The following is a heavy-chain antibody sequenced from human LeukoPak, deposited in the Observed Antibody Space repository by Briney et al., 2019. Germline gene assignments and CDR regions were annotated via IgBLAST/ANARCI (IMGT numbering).Heavy chain of an antibody. CDR2: IYYSGST. CDR1: GGSISSYY. D-gene: IGHD3-10*01. V-gene: IGHV4-59*01. CDR3: ARDKAGSGFGY. J-gene: IGHJ4*02. Sequence: SETLSLTCTVSGGSISSYYWSWIRQPPGKGLEWIGDIYYSGSTNYNPSLKSRVTISVDTSKNQFSLKLSSVTAADPAVYYCARDKAGSGFGYWGQGTLVTVSS.